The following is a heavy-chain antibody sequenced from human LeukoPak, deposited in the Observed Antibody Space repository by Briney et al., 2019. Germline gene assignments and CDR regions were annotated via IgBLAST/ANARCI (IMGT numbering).Heavy chain of an antibody. CDR1: GITVSTNY. CDR2: IYSGGGT. D-gene: IGHD2-8*01. V-gene: IGHV3-53*01. J-gene: IGHJ4*02. CDR3: ARGEKSWINGFDL. Sequence: PGGSLRLSCAASGITVSTNYMSWVRQAPGKGLEWVSVIYSGGGTSYADSVKGRFTISRDNAKNTLDLQMNSLRAEDTAVYYCARGEKSWINGFDLWGQGTLVTVSS.